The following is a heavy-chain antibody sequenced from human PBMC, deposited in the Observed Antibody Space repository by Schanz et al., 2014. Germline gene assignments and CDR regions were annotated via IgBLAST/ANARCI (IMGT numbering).Heavy chain of an antibody. Sequence: EVQLVESGGGLVQPGGSLRLSCAASGFTFSSYAMSWVRQAPGKGLEWVSYISGSSRTIYYADSMKGRFTISRDNSKNSLYLQMNSLRAEDTAVYYCARIGGSVFDYWAQGTLVTVSS. D-gene: IGHD3-10*01. J-gene: IGHJ4*02. V-gene: IGHV3-48*04. CDR3: ARIGGSVFDY. CDR2: ISGSSRTI. CDR1: GFTFSSYA.